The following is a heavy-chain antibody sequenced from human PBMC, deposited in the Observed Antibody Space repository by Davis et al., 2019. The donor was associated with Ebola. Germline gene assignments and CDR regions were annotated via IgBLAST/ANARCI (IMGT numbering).Heavy chain of an antibody. V-gene: IGHV3-33*01. J-gene: IGHJ5*02. CDR1: GFTFSSYG. CDR2: IWYDGSNK. D-gene: IGHD3-10*01. CDR3: ARDAGFGDSWFDP. Sequence: PGGSLRLSCAASGFTFSSYGMHWVRQAPGKGLEWVAVIWYDGSNKYYADSVKGRFTISRDNSKNTLYLQMNSLRAEDTAVYYCARDAGFGDSWFDPWGQGTLVTVSS.